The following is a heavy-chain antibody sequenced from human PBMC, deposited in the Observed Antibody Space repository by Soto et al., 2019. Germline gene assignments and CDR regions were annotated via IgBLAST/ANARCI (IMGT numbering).Heavy chain of an antibody. D-gene: IGHD6-6*01. J-gene: IGHJ4*02. V-gene: IGHV3-23*01. Sequence: EVQLLESGGGLVQPGESLRLSCAASGFTFSSYAMSWVRQAPGKGLEWVSVISGSDDSTYYADSVKGRFTISRDNSKNTLYQQMNSLRAEDTAVYYCAKSSSSSTFDYWGQGTLVTVSS. CDR3: AKSSSSSTFDY. CDR2: ISGSDDST. CDR1: GFTFSSYA.